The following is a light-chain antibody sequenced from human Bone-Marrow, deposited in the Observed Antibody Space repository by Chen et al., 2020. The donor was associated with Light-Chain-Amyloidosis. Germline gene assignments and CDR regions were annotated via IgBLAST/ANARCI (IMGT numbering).Light chain of an antibody. Sequence: SYVLTQPSWVSVAPGQTATIACGGNNIGSTSVHWYQQTPGQAPLLVVYDDSDRPSGIPERLSGSNSGNTATLTISRVEAGDEADYYCQVLDRSSDRPVFGGGTKLTVL. V-gene: IGLV3-21*02. CDR1: NIGSTS. J-gene: IGLJ3*02. CDR3: QVLDRSSDRPV. CDR2: DDS.